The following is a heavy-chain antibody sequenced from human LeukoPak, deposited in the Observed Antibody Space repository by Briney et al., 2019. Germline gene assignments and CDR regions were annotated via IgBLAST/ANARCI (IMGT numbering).Heavy chain of an antibody. Sequence: GGSLRLSCAASGFTFSSYGMSWVRQAPGKGLEWVSAISGSGGSTYYADSVKGRFTISRDNSKNTLYLQMNSLRDEDTAVYYCAKDRVAAAATQRFDPWGQGTLVTVSS. CDR2: ISGSGGST. V-gene: IGHV3-23*01. CDR1: GFTFSSYG. D-gene: IGHD6-25*01. J-gene: IGHJ5*02. CDR3: AKDRVAAAATQRFDP.